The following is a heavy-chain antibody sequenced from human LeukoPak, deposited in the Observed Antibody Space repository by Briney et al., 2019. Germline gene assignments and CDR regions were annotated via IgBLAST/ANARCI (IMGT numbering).Heavy chain of an antibody. J-gene: IGHJ3*02. CDR2: INTNTGNP. V-gene: IGHV7-4-1*02. D-gene: IGHD2-2*01. CDR1: GYTFTSYA. Sequence: ASVKVSCKASGYTFTSYAMNWVRQAPGQGLEWMGWINTNTGNPTYAQGFTGRFVFSLDTSVSTAYLQISSLKAEDTAVYYCARGPAAIRDDAFDIWGQGTMVTVSS. CDR3: ARGPAAIRDDAFDI.